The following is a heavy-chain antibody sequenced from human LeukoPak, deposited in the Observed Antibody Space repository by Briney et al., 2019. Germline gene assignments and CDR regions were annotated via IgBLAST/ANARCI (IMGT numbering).Heavy chain of an antibody. V-gene: IGHV4-4*02. CDR1: GDSISSRNW. CDR3: ARGYDILTGYHPLDY. Sequence: SETLSLTCAVSGDSISSRNWWSWVRQPPGKGLEWIGEIYHSGRTNYSPSLKSRVTISVDKSKNQFSLRLNSVTAADTAVYYCARGYDILTGYHPLDYWGQGTLVTVSS. J-gene: IGHJ4*02. CDR2: IYHSGRT. D-gene: IGHD3-9*01.